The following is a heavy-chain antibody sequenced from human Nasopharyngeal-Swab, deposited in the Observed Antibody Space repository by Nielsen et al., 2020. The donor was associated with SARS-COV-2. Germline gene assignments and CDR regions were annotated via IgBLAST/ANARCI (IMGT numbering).Heavy chain of an antibody. CDR2: IKQDGSEK. CDR3: ASTSGYGLNWFDP. J-gene: IGHJ5*02. Sequence: GESLKISCAVSGFTFSSYWMSWVRQAPGKGLEWVANIKQDGSEKYYVDSVKGRFTISRDNAKNSLYLQMNSLRAEDTAVYYCASTSGYGLNWFDPWGQGTLVTVSS. CDR1: GFTFSSYW. V-gene: IGHV3-7*01. D-gene: IGHD5-12*01.